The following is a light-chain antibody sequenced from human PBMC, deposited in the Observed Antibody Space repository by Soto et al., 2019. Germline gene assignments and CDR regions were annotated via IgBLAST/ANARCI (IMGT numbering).Light chain of an antibody. CDR2: GAS. J-gene: IGKJ3*01. CDR3: PQYGSSPQT. V-gene: IGKV3-20*01. Sequence: EIVLTQSPGTLSLSPGERATLSCRASQSVSSSYLAWYQQKPGQAPRLLIYGASSRATGIPDRFSGSGSGTDFTLTISRLEPEDFAVYYCPQYGSSPQTFGPGTKVDIK. CDR1: QSVSSSY.